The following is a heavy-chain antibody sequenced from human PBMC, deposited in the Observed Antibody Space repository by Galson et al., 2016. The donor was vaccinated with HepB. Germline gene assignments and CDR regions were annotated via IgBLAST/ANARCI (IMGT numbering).Heavy chain of an antibody. D-gene: IGHD1-26*01. CDR3: ARSGSKYGSDAYDT. CDR2: VYYTGRT. Sequence: SETLSLTCVVSGDSISGYYWNWIRRPPGKGLEWIGYVYYTGRTNYNASLKSRVTISLGMSENQFSLKVTSVTAADTATYYCARSGSKYGSDAYDTWGQGIMVTVSS. J-gene: IGHJ3*02. V-gene: IGHV4-59*01. CDR1: GDSISGYY.